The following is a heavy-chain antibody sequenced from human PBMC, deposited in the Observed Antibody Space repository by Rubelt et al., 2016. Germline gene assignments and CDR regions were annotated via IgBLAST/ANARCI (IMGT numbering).Heavy chain of an antibody. J-gene: IGHJ6*03. V-gene: IGHV4-39*07. CDR3: ARVAAAGTGIPYYYYYMDV. CDR1: GDSLSGRPYF. CDR2: VSSTGGT. Sequence: QLQLQESGPGLVKPSETLSLTCSVSGDSLSGRPYFWGWIRQSPGKGPEWIGSVSSTGGTRYCSSLQRGVTISIDTVENQFSLRLSSVTAADTAVYFCARVAAAGTGIPYYYYYMDVWGRGTTVTVSS. D-gene: IGHD6-13*01.